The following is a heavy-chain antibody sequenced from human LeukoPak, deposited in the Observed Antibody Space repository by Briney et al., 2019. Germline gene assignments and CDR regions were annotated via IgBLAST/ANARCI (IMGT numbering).Heavy chain of an antibody. V-gene: IGHV3-30-3*02. CDR2: ISYDGSNK. CDR1: GFTFSSYA. CDR3: AKSRLVAVVAAYMDV. Sequence: GGSLRLSCAASGFTFSSYAMHWVRQAPGKGLEWVAVISYDGSNKYYADSVKGRFTISRDNSKNTLYLQMNSLRAEDTAVYYCAKSRLVAVVAAYMDVWGKGTTVTVSS. J-gene: IGHJ6*04. D-gene: IGHD2-15*01.